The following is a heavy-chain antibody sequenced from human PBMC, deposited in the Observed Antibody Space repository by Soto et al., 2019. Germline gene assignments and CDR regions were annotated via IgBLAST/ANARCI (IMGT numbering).Heavy chain of an antibody. D-gene: IGHD2-15*01. V-gene: IGHV1-18*01. J-gene: IGHJ5*02. CDR2: ISAYNGNT. Sequence: QVQLVQSGAEVKKPGASVKVSCKASGYTFTSYGIIWVRQAPGQGLEWRGWISAYNGNTNYAQKLQGRVTMTTDTSTSTAYMELRSLRSDDTAVYYCARGYCSGGSCFRVFDPWGQGTLVTVSS. CDR3: ARGYCSGGSCFRVFDP. CDR1: GYTFTSYG.